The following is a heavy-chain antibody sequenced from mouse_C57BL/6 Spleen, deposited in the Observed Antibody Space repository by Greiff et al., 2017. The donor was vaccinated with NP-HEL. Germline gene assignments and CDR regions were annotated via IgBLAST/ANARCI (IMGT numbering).Heavy chain of an antibody. V-gene: IGHV1-53*01. J-gene: IGHJ4*01. CDR2: INPSNGGT. Sequence: VQLVESGTELVKPGASVKLSCKASGYTFTSYWMHWVKQRPGQGLEWIGNINPSNGGTNYNEKFKSKATLTVDKSSSTAYMQLSSLTSEDSAVYYGARKGPANPCITTVVDAMDYWGQGTSVTVSS. CDR1: GYTFTSYW. CDR3: ARKGPANPCITTVVDAMDY. D-gene: IGHD1-1*01.